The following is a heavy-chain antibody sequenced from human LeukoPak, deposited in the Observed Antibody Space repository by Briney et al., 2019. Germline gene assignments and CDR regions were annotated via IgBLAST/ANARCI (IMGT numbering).Heavy chain of an antibody. CDR2: INPNTGGT. Sequence: ASVKVSCTTSGYTFTAYYIHWVRQAPGQGLEWMGWINPNTGGTNYAQKFQGRVTMTGDTSINTAYMDLNRLKSDDTAVYYCARDDSFQFDNWGQGTLVTVSS. CDR3: ARDDSFQFDN. V-gene: IGHV1-2*02. J-gene: IGHJ4*02. CDR1: GYTFTAYY. D-gene: IGHD5-18*01.